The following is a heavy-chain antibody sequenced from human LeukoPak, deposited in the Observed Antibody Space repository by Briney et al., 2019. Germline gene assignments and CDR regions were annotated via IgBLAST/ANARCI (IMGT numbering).Heavy chain of an antibody. CDR1: GGSTSSYY. V-gene: IGHV4-59*08. J-gene: IGHJ4*02. CDR3: ARLYSRYDSSGYYYPTLDY. Sequence: SETLSLTCTVSGGSTSSYYWSWIRQPPGNGLEWIGYIYYSGSTNYNPSLKSRVTISVDTSKNQFSLKLSSVTAADTAVYYCARLYSRYDSSGYYYPTLDYWGQGTLVTVSS. D-gene: IGHD3-22*01. CDR2: IYYSGST.